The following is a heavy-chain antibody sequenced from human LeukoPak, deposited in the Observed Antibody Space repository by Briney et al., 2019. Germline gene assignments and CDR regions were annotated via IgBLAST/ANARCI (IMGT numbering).Heavy chain of an antibody. CDR3: ARESGFGDGSSGYYFDY. J-gene: IGHJ4*02. CDR1: GFTFTSYE. CDR2: ISSSGSTI. Sequence: GGSLRLSCAASGFTFTSYEMSWVRQAPGKGLEWVSYISSSGSTIYYADSVKGRFTISRDNAKNSLYLQMNSLRAEDTSVYYRARESGFGDGSSGYYFDYWGQGTLVTVSS. D-gene: IGHD3-22*01. V-gene: IGHV3-48*03.